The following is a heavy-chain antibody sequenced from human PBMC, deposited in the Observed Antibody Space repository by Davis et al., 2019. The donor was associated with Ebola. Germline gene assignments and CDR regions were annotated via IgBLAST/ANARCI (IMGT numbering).Heavy chain of an antibody. CDR2: INHSGST. D-gene: IGHD6-13*01. CDR1: GGSFSGYY. Sequence: MPGGSLRLSCAVYGGSFSGYYWSWIRQPPGKGLEWIGEINHSGSTNYNPSLKSRVTISIDTSKNQFSLKLSSVTAADTAVYYCARGLGSSWLNWFDPWGQGTLVTVSS. CDR3: ARGLGSSWLNWFDP. J-gene: IGHJ5*02. V-gene: IGHV4-34*01.